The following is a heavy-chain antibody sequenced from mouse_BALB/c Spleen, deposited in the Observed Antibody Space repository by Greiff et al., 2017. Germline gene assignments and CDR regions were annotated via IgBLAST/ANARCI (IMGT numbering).Heavy chain of an antibody. CDR3: ARGNYDYGFDY. D-gene: IGHD2-4*01. CDR1: GYTFTDYA. V-gene: IGHV1S137*01. J-gene: IGHJ2*01. Sequence: VQLQQSGAELVRPGVSVKISCKGSGYTFTDYAMHWVKQSHAKSLEWIGVISTYYGDASYNQKFKGKATMTVDKSSSTAYMELARLTSEDSAIYYCARGNYDYGFDYWGQGTTRTVSS. CDR2: ISTYYGDA.